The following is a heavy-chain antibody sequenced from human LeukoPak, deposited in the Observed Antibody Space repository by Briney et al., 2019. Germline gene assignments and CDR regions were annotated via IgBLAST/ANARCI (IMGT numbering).Heavy chain of an antibody. CDR1: GFTVSSNY. Sequence: GGSLRLSCAASGFTVSSNYMSWVRQAPGKGLEWVSVIYSGGSTYYADSVKGRFTISRDNSKNTLYLQTNSLRAEDTAVYYCARDAYYYDSSGYYKSNDYWGQGTLVTVSS. CDR3: ARDAYYYDSSGYYKSNDY. D-gene: IGHD3-22*01. J-gene: IGHJ4*02. V-gene: IGHV3-53*01. CDR2: IYSGGST.